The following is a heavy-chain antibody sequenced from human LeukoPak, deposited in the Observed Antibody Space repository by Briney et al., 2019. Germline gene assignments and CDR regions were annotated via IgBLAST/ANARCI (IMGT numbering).Heavy chain of an antibody. CDR2: ISGSGGST. V-gene: IGHV3-23*01. CDR3: AKDGSMVRGVIIPPGRLGY. J-gene: IGHJ4*02. D-gene: IGHD3-10*01. Sequence: GGSLRLSCAASGFTFSSYAMSWVRQAPGKGLEWVSAISGSGGSTYYADSVKGRFTISRDNSKNTLYLQMNSLRAEDTAVYYCAKDGSMVRGVIIPPGRLGYWGQGTLVTVPS. CDR1: GFTFSSYA.